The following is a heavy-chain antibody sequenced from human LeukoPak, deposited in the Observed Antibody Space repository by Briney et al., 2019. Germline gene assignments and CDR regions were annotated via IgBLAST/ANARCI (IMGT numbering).Heavy chain of an antibody. Sequence: PSETLSLTCTVSGGSISNYYWNWIRQPPGKGLEWIGYIYYSGSTNYNPSLKSRVTISVDTSKNQFSLKLSSVTAADMAVYYCARHSGYNSGLYYWGQGTLVTVSS. J-gene: IGHJ4*02. V-gene: IGHV4-59*08. CDR1: GGSISNYY. CDR3: ARHSGYNSGLYY. CDR2: IYYSGST. D-gene: IGHD6-19*01.